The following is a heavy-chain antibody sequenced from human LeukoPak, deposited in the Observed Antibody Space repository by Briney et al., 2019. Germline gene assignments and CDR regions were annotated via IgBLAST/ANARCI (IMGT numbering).Heavy chain of an antibody. D-gene: IGHD2/OR15-2a*01. V-gene: IGHV3-15*01. CDR1: GFTFSNTW. CDR2: IISKTDGGTT. J-gene: IGHJ4*02. Sequence: GGSLRLSCAASGFTFSNTWMNWVRQAPGKGLEWVGRIISKTDGGTTDYAAPVKGRFTISRDDSKNTLYLQMDSLKTEDTAVYYCTTGPATGNIGFDYWGQGTLVTVSS. CDR3: TTGPATGNIGFDY.